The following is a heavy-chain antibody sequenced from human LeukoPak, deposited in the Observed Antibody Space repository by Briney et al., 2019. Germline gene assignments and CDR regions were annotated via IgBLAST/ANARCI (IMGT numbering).Heavy chain of an antibody. CDR2: IKSDGSNI. J-gene: IGHJ4*02. CDR3: ARGRWGDIDY. V-gene: IGHV3-74*01. Sequence: PGGSLRLSCAASGFTFSGYWMHWVRQGTAKGLVWVSRIKSDGSNIDYADSVKGRFTISRDNAKNTLYLQMNSLRVEDTAVYYCARGRWGDIDYWGQGTLVTVSS. D-gene: IGHD3-10*01. CDR1: GFTFSGYW.